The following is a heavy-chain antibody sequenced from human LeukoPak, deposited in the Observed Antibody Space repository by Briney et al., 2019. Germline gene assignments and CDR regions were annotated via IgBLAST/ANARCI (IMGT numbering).Heavy chain of an antibody. J-gene: IGHJ4*02. V-gene: IGHV1-2*02. Sequence: GASVKVSCKASGYTFTGYYMHWVRQAPGQGLEWMGWINPNSGGTNYAQKFQGRVTMTRDTSISTAYMELSRLRSDDTAVYYCARVIFNGYSGYDLCYWGQGTLVTVSS. CDR1: GYTFTGYY. CDR3: ARVIFNGYSGYDLCY. D-gene: IGHD5-12*01. CDR2: INPNSGGT.